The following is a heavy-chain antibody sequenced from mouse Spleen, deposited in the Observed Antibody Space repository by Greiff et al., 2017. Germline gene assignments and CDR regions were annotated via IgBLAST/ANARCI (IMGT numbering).Heavy chain of an antibody. D-gene: IGHD2-4*01. CDR1: GFTFSSYT. Sequence: EVKLVESGGGLVQPGGSLKLSCAASGFTFSSYTMSWVRQTPEKRLEWVAYISNGGGSTYYPDTVKGRFTISRDNAKNTLYLQMSSLKSEDTAMYYCARHGTMITTYYFDYWGQGTTLTVSS. CDR3: ARHGTMITTYYFDY. CDR2: ISNGGGST. V-gene: IGHV5-12-2*01. J-gene: IGHJ2*01.